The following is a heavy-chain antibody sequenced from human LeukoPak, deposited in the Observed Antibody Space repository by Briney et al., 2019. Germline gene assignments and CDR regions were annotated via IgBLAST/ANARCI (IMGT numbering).Heavy chain of an antibody. J-gene: IGHJ4*02. Sequence: SETLSLTCAVSGYSISSGYYWGWIRQPPGKGLEWIGSIYHSGSTYYNPSLKSRVTISVDTSKNQFSPKLSSVTAADTAVYYCARHGKGITGRTGHFDYWGQGTLVTVSS. CDR2: IYHSGST. V-gene: IGHV4-38-2*01. CDR3: ARHGKGITGRTGHFDY. CDR1: GYSISSGYY. D-gene: IGHD1-20*01.